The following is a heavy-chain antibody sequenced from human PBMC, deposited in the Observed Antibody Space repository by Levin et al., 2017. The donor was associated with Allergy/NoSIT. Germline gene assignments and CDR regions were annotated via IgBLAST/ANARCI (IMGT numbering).Heavy chain of an antibody. J-gene: IGHJ6*03. CDR2: IKQDGSEK. CDR3: ARDPGYYGSGSYYNAPRYYMDV. D-gene: IGHD3-10*01. Sequence: GGSLRLSCAASGFTFSSYWMSWVRQAPGKGLEWVANIKQDGSEKYYVDSVKGRFTISRDNAKNSLYLQMNSLRAEDTAVYYCARDPGYYGSGSYYNAPRYYMDVWGKGTTVTVSS. V-gene: IGHV3-7*04. CDR1: GFTFSSYW.